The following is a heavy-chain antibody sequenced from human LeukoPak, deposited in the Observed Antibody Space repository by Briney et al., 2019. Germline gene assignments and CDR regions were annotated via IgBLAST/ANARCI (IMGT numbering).Heavy chain of an antibody. CDR1: GYTFTSYG. Sequence: APVKVSCKASGYTFTSYGISWVRQAPGQGLEWMGWINPNSGGTNYAQKFQGRVTMTRDTSISTAYMELSRLRSDDTAVYYCARGRQSGYLHDAFDIWGQGTMVTVPS. CDR2: INPNSGGT. CDR3: ARGRQSGYLHDAFDI. V-gene: IGHV1-2*02. D-gene: IGHD3-9*01. J-gene: IGHJ3*02.